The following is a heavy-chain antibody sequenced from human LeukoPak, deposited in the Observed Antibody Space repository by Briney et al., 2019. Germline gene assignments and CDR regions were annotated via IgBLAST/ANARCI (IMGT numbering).Heavy chain of an antibody. Sequence: PGGSLRLSCAASRFSFGVYAMHWARQAPGKGLEWVSLIRADGGRTYYADSVNGRFTISRDNSKNSLYLQMNSLRTDDTALYYCGTWAFYHGLDVWGQGTTVTVSS. V-gene: IGHV3-43*02. D-gene: IGHD2/OR15-2a*01. J-gene: IGHJ6*02. CDR3: GTWAFYHGLDV. CDR1: RFSFGVYA. CDR2: IRADGGRT.